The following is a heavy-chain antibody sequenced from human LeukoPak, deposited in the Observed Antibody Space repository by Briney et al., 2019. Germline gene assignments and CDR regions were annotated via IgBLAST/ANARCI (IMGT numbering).Heavy chain of an antibody. CDR3: ARGDYSNYDWFDP. CDR2: INHSGST. J-gene: IGHJ5*02. V-gene: IGHV4-34*01. CDR1: GGSFSGYY. Sequence: PSETLSLTCAVYGGSFSGYYWSWIRQPPGKGLEWIGEINHSGSTNYNPSLKSRVTISVDTSKNQFSLKLSPVTAADTAVYYCARGDYSNYDWFDPWGQGTLVTVSS. D-gene: IGHD4-11*01.